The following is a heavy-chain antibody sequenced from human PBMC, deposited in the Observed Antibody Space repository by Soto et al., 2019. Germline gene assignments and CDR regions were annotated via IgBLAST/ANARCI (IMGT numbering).Heavy chain of an antibody. Sequence: QVQLVESGGGVVQPGRSLRLSCVASGFTFSSYGMHWVRQAPGKGLEWVAVISYDGSNKYYADSVKGRFTISRDNSKNTLYLQMNSLRAEDTAVYYCAKDRGYYYDDLPDAFDIWGQGTMVTVSS. CDR1: GFTFSSYG. D-gene: IGHD3-22*01. CDR3: AKDRGYYYDDLPDAFDI. J-gene: IGHJ3*02. V-gene: IGHV3-30*18. CDR2: ISYDGSNK.